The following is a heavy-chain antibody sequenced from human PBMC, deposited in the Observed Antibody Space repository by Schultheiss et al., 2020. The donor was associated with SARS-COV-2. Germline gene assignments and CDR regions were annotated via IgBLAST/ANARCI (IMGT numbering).Heavy chain of an antibody. CDR3: ARRVATGWHFDL. D-gene: IGHD5-12*01. J-gene: IGHJ2*01. Sequence: GESLKISCKASGYTFTSYYMHWVRQAPGQGLEWMGIINPSGGSTSYAQKFQGRVTMTRDTSTSTVYMELSSLRSEDTAVYYCARRVATGWHFDLWGRGTLVTVSS. V-gene: IGHV1-46*01. CDR2: INPSGGST. CDR1: GYTFTSYY.